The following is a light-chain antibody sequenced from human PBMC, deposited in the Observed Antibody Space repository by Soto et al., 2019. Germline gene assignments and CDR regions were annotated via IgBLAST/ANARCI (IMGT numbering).Light chain of an antibody. CDR2: KTS. CDR1: QSITNW. V-gene: IGKV1-5*03. Sequence: DIQMTQSPSTLSAFVGDRVTITCRASQSITNWLAWYQQRPGKAPKLLSYKTSNLETGVPSRFSGSGSGTEFTLTISSLQPDDFATYYCQQYYTYSITFGPGTKVHIK. J-gene: IGKJ3*01. CDR3: QQYYTYSIT.